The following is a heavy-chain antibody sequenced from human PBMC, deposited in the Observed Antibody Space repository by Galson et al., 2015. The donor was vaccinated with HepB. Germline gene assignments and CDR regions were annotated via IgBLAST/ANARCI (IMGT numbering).Heavy chain of an antibody. J-gene: IGHJ4*02. D-gene: IGHD3-22*01. CDR3: AKSYDSSGFSPYAI. Sequence: SLRLSCAASGFTFSNYAMSWVRQAPGKGLEWVSAISGSGGSTYYADSVKGRFTISRDNSKHTLYFQMNSLRAEDTAVYYCAKSYDSSGFSPYAIWGQGTLVTVSS. V-gene: IGHV3-23*01. CDR1: GFTFSNYA. CDR2: ISGSGGST.